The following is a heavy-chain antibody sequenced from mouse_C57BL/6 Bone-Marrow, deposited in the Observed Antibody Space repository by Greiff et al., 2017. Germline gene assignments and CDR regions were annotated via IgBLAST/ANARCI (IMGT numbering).Heavy chain of an antibody. D-gene: IGHD2-10*01. CDR2: INYDGSST. CDR3: ARDPLLLGYFDV. Sequence: EVQRVESEGGLVQPGSSMKLSCTASGFTFSDYYMAWVRQVPEKGLEWVANINYDGSSTYYLDSLKSRFIISRDNAKNILYLQMSSLKSEDTATYYCARDPLLLGYFDVWGTGTTVTVSS. V-gene: IGHV5-16*01. CDR1: GFTFSDYY. J-gene: IGHJ1*03.